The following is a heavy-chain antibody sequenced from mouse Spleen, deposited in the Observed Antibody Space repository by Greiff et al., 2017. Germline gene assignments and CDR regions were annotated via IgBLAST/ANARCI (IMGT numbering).Heavy chain of an antibody. CDR1: GYTFTSYW. Sequence: VHLVESGPELVKPGASVKLSCKASGYTFTSYWMHWVKQRPIQGLEWIGNIDPSDSETHYNQKFKDKATLTVDKSSSTAYMQLSSLTSEDSAVYYCARKGLFFDYWGQGTTLTVSS. CDR3: ARKGLFFDY. V-gene: IGHV1-52*01. CDR2: IDPSDSET. J-gene: IGHJ2*01. D-gene: IGHD3-1*01.